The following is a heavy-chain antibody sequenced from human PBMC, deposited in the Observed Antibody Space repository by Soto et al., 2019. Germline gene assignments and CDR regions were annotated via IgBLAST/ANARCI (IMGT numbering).Heavy chain of an antibody. V-gene: IGHV4-59*01. CDR1: GDYTSNYY. J-gene: IGHJ4*02. CDR3: ACLRGKRGRPIDY. D-gene: IGHD2-15*01. Sequence: SETLSLTCIISGDYTSNYYWSWIRQSPGKGLEWIGYISYSGNTNYNPSLKSRVTISVDTSKDQLSLKVTSVTAADTAMYYCACLRGKRGRPIDYWGQGTQVTVSS. CDR2: ISYSGNT.